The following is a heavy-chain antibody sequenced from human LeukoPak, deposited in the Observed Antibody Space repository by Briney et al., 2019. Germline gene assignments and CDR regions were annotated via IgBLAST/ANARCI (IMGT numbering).Heavy chain of an antibody. CDR1: GGSISSSSYY. D-gene: IGHD5-18*01. Sequence: SETLSLTCTGSGGSISSSSYYWGWIRQPPGKGLEWIWSIYSGGTYYNPSLKSRVTISVDTSKNQFSLKLSSVTAADTAVYYCARQSTSMVTFDYWGQGTLVTVSS. V-gene: IGHV4-39*01. CDR3: ARQSTSMVTFDY. J-gene: IGHJ4*02. CDR2: IYSGGT.